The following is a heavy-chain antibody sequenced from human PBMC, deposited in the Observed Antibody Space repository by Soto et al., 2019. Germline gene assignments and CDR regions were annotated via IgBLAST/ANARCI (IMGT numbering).Heavy chain of an antibody. CDR2: INAGNGNT. V-gene: IGHV1-3*01. CDR1: GYTFTSYA. Sequence: QVQLVQSGAEVKKPGASVKVSCKASGYTFTSYAMHWVRQAPGQRLEWMGWINAGNGNTKYSQKFQGRVTITRDTSASTAYMELSSLRSEDTAVYYCARLFAGLGELSPRIDYWGQGTLVTVSS. CDR3: ARLFAGLGELSPRIDY. D-gene: IGHD3-16*02. J-gene: IGHJ4*02.